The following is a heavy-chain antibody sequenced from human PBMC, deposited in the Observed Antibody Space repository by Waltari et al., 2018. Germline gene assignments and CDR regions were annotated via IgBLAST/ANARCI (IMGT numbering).Heavy chain of an antibody. Sequence: EVQLVESGGGLVKPGGSLRLSCAASGFTFSSYSMNWVRQAPGKGLEWVSSISSSSYIYYADSVKGRFTISRDNAKNSLYLQMNSLRAEDTAVYYCASLRGWGLRTYYYGSGSEFDIWGQGTMVTVSS. V-gene: IGHV3-21*01. CDR3: ASLRGWGLRTYYYGSGSEFDI. J-gene: IGHJ3*02. CDR1: GFTFSSYS. CDR2: ISSSSYI. D-gene: IGHD3-10*01.